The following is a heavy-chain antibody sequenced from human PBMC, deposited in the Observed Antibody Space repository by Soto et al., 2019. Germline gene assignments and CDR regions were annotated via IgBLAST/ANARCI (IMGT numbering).Heavy chain of an antibody. CDR3: AGIAVVVLEYFQH. CDR1: GCTFSSNG. CDR2: IIPIFGTA. J-gene: IGHJ1*01. Sequence: QVQLVQSGAEVKKHGYWVKVYCKASGCTFSSNGISWVRQAPGQGLEWMGGIIPIFGTANYAQKFQGRVTITADESTSTVYRELRSLRSEDTAMYYCAGIAVVVLEYFQHWGQCTLVTV. D-gene: IGHD6-19*01. V-gene: IGHV1-69*01.